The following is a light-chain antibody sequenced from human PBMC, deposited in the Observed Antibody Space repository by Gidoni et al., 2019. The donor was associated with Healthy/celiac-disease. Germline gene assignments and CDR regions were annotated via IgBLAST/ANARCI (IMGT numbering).Light chain of an antibody. CDR2: LGS. J-gene: IGKJ1*01. CDR3: MQALQTPRT. V-gene: IGKV2-28*01. CDR1: QRLLHSNGYNY. Sequence: DIAMTQSPLSLPVTPGEPASISCRSSQRLLHSNGYNYLDWYLQKPGQSPQLLIYLGSNRASGVPGMCSGSGSGTYFTLKSSRVDAEDVGVYYCMQALQTPRTFGQGTKVEIK.